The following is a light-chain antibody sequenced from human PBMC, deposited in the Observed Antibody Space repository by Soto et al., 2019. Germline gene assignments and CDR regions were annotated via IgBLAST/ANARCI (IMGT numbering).Light chain of an antibody. CDR2: AAS. CDR3: QKYNTAPYT. J-gene: IGKJ5*01. Sequence: DIQMTQSPSSLSASVGDRVTITCRASQSIDTYLNCYQQKPGKAPKFLIYAASTLQSGVPPRFSGSGSGTHFTLTISSLQPEDAATYYRQKYNTAPYTFGQGTRLEIK. V-gene: IGKV1-27*01. CDR1: QSIDTY.